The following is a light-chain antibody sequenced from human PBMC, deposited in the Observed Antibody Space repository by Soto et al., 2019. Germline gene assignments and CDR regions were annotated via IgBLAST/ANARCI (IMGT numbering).Light chain of an antibody. J-gene: IGKJ3*01. V-gene: IGKV1-17*01. CDR3: LQHNSYPIFT. Sequence: DIQMTQSPSSLFPSLGDRVTITGRASRGFRKDLGWYQQKPGKAPKRLIYAASSLQSGVPSRFSGSGSGTEFTLTISSLQPEDFATYYCLQHNSYPIFTFGPGTKVDIK. CDR2: AAS. CDR1: RGFRKD.